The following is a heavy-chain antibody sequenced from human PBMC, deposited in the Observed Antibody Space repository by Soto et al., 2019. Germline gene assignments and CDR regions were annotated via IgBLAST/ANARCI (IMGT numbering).Heavy chain of an antibody. CDR3: AKEGRYCTNGVCYEYFQH. Sequence: GGSLRLSCAASGFTFDDYTMHWVRQAPGKGLEWVSLISWDGGSTYYVDSVKGRFTISRDNSKNSLYLQMNSLRTEDTALYYCAKEGRYCTNGVCYEYFQHWGQGTLVTVSS. D-gene: IGHD2-8*01. V-gene: IGHV3-43*01. J-gene: IGHJ1*01. CDR2: ISWDGGST. CDR1: GFTFDDYT.